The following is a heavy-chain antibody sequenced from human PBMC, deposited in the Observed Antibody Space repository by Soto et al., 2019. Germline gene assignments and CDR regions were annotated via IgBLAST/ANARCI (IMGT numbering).Heavy chain of an antibody. CDR2: INAGNGNT. J-gene: IGHJ3*02. Sequence: QVQLVQSGAEVKKPGASVKVSCQASGYTFTSYAMHWVRQAPGQRLEWMGWINAGNGNTKYSQKFQARVTITRDTSESTSYTELSSLKSEETVVYYCARLCCGSSTSCYEADAFAIWRQGTMVTLSS. V-gene: IGHV1-3*01. D-gene: IGHD2-2*01. CDR3: ARLCCGSSTSCYEADAFAI. CDR1: GYTFTSYA.